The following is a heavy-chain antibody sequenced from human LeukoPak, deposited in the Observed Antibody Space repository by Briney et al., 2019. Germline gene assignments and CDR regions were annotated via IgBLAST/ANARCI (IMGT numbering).Heavy chain of an antibody. Sequence: GGSLRLSCAASGFTFSNNFMTWVRQAPGKGLEWVSSISDSGSATYYIDSVRGRFTISRDNSKNTLYLQMNSLRAEDTAVYHCSGPGYGSPISNFDYWGQGTLVTVSS. CDR3: SGPGYGSPISNFDY. J-gene: IGHJ4*02. CDR2: ISDSGSAT. V-gene: IGHV3-23*01. CDR1: GFTFSNNF. D-gene: IGHD4-17*01.